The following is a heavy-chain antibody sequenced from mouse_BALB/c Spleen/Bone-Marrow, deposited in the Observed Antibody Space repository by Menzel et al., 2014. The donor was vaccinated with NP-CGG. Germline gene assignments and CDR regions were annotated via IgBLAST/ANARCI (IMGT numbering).Heavy chain of an antibody. V-gene: IGHV1S34*01. CDR1: GYSFTGYY. D-gene: IGHD3-1*01. CDR3: ARRGSAYVEGFAY. Sequence: LVKTGASVKISCKASGYSFTGYYMHWVKQSHGKSLEWIAYISFSNGTTNYNQKFRGKATFTVDTASSTAYMQFNSLTSEDSAVYYCARRGSAYVEGFAYWGQGTLVTVSA. J-gene: IGHJ3*01. CDR2: ISFSNGTT.